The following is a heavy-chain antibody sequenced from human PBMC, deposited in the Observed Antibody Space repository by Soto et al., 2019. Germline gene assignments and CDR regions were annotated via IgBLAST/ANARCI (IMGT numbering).Heavy chain of an antibody. CDR3: ARDLGGPDY. CDR1: GFSLSPYW. CDR2: LSSDGFGA. J-gene: IGHJ4*02. Sequence: EVHLEESGGGLVQPGGSLRLSCAASGFSLSPYWMHWVRQVPGRGLEWVARLSSDGFGASYADSVKGRFFISRDIARNTLSLQSNSLRADDTAVYYCARDLGGPDYWGRGTSVTVSS. D-gene: IGHD3-16*01. V-gene: IGHV3-74*03.